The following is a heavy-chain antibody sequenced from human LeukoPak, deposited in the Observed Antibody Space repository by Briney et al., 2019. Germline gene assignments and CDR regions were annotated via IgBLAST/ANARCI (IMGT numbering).Heavy chain of an antibody. Sequence: KSSETLSLTCTVSGGSINTYYWSWFRQPPGKGLEWIGEINHSGSTNYNPSLKSRVTIPVDTSKNQFSLKLSSVTAADTAVYYRARGYGMDVWGQGTTVTVSS. CDR3: ARGYGMDV. CDR2: INHSGST. CDR1: GGSINTYY. J-gene: IGHJ6*02. V-gene: IGHV4-34*01.